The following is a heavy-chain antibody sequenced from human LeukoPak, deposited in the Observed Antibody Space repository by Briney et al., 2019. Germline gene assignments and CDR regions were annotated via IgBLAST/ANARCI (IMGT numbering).Heavy chain of an antibody. D-gene: IGHD6-6*01. CDR3: AKDTGIEYSSSSAPDY. CDR2: IKSKTDGGTT. J-gene: IGHJ4*02. CDR1: GFTFSNAW. Sequence: GGSLRLSCAASGFTFSNAWMSWVRQAPGKGLEWVGRIKSKTDGGTTDYAAPVKGRFTISRDDSKNTLYLQMNSLRAEDTAVYYCAKDTGIEYSSSSAPDYWGQGTLVTVSS. V-gene: IGHV3-15*05.